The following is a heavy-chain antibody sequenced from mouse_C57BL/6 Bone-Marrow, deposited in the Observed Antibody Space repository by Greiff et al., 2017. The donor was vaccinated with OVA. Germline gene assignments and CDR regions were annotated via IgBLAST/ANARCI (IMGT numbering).Heavy chain of an antibody. D-gene: IGHD1-1*01. J-gene: IGHJ1*03. V-gene: IGHV5-2*01. CDR1: EYEFPSHN. CDR2: INSDGGST. Sequence: DVHLVESGGGLVQPGKSLKLSCESNEYEFPSHNMSWVRKTPEKRLELVAAINSDGGSTYYPDTMERRFIISRDNTKKTLYLQMSSLRSEDTALYYCARHNYYGSTWYFDVWGTGTTVTVSS. CDR3: ARHNYYGSTWYFDV.